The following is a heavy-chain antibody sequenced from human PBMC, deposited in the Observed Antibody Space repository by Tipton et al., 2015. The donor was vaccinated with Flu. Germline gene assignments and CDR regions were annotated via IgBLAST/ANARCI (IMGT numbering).Heavy chain of an antibody. D-gene: IGHD3-3*01. V-gene: IGHV4-59*01. Sequence: TLSLTCTVSGGSISSYYWSWIRQPPGKGLEWIGYIYYSGSTNYNPSLKSRVTISVDTSKNQFSLKLSSVTAADTAVYYCARDTRLYYDCWSGYLRDYDYYYRDVWGKGTTVTVSS. J-gene: IGHJ6*03. CDR2: IYYSGST. CDR1: GGSISSYY. CDR3: ARDTRLYYDCWSGYLRDYDYYYRDV.